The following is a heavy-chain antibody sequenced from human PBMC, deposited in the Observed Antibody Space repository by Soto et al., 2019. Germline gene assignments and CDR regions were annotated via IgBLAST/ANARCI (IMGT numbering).Heavy chain of an antibody. V-gene: IGHV3-15*06. Sequence: GGLLRVACGVCGFIFSHTSINWVRQAPGKGLEWVGRIKTKIEGGTTNYAAPVKGRFTVSGDDSKNTVYLHMNSLRTEDTAVYYCTADIPNISANYGMDVWGQGTTVTVSS. D-gene: IGHD6-25*01. CDR3: TADIPNISANYGMDV. J-gene: IGHJ6*02. CDR1: GFIFSHTS. CDR2: IKTKIEGGTT.